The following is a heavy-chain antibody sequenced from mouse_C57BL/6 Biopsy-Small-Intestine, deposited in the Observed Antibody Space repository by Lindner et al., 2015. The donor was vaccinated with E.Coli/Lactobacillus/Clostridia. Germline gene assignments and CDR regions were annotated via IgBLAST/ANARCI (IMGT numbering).Heavy chain of an antibody. D-gene: IGHD2-12*01. CDR1: GYTFTGYW. Sequence: VQLQESGAELMKPGASVKLSCKASGYTFTGYWIEWIRQRPGHGLEWIGEILPGSDFTNYNEKFKGKATFTTDSSSNTAYIQLSSLSTEDSAIYYCTRGYSVYRYFDYWGQSTTLTVSS. CDR2: ILPGSDFT. CDR3: TRGYSVYRYFDY. J-gene: IGHJ2*01. V-gene: IGHV1-9*01.